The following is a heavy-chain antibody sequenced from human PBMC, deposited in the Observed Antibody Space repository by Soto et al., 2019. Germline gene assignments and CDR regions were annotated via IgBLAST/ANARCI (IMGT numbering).Heavy chain of an antibody. CDR2: MNPNSGNT. CDR1: GYTFTSYD. D-gene: IGHD3-10*01. J-gene: IGHJ6*03. CDR3: ASRVLGFGESEAYMDV. Sequence: ASVKVSCKASGYTFTSYDINWVRQATGQGLEWMGWMNPNSGNTGYAQKFQGRVTMTRNTSISTAYMELSSLRSEDTAVYYCASRVLGFGESEAYMDVWGKGTTVTVSS. V-gene: IGHV1-8*01.